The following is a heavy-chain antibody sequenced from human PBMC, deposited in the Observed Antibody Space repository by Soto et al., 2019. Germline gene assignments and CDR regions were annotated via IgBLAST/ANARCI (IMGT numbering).Heavy chain of an antibody. J-gene: IGHJ6*02. Sequence: QVQLVQSGAEVKKPGSSVKVSCKASGGTFSSYAISWVRQAPGQGLEWMGGIIPIFGTANYAQKFQGRVTITADESTSTAYMELSSLRAEDTAVYYCASDRRYDFWSGQGYYGMDVWGQGTTVTVSS. D-gene: IGHD3-3*01. V-gene: IGHV1-69*01. CDR2: IIPIFGTA. CDR3: ASDRRYDFWSGQGYYGMDV. CDR1: GGTFSSYA.